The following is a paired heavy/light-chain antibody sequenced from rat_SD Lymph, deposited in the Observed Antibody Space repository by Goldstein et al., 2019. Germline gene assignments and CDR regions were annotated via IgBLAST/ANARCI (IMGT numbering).Light chain of an antibody. J-gene: IGKJ1*01. CDR2: RVS. CDR1: QSLVHSDGNTY. V-gene: IGKV1S22*01. CDR3: LQSTHLWT. Sequence: DVLMTQTPVSLPVSLGGQVSISCRSSQSLVHSDGNTYLHWYLQKPGQSPQLLIYRVSNRFSGVPDRFSGSGSGTDFTLKISRVEPEDLGVYYCLQSTHLWTFGGGTKLELK.
Heavy chain of an antibody. J-gene: IGHJ2*01. CDR3: TRDIRD. V-gene: IGHV2-52*01. CDR1: GFSLTNYG. Sequence: QVQLKESGPVLVQASETLSLTCTVSGFSLTNYGVIWVRQPPGKGLEWMGIIWRNGNTDYNSALKSRLSINRDTSKSQVFLKMNSLQTDDTAIYYCTRDIRDWGQGVMVTVSS. D-gene: IGHD1-4*01. CDR2: IWRNGNT.